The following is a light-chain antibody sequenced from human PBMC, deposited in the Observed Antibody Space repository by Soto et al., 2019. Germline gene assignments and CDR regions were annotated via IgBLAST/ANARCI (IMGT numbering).Light chain of an antibody. CDR3: QQSYSTPRT. J-gene: IGKJ1*01. Sequence: IQMTQSPSSLSASVGDRVTITCRASQSISSYLNWYQQKPGKAPKLLIYAASSLQSGVPSRFSGSGSRTDFTLTISSLQPEDFATYYCQQSYSTPRTFGQGPRWIS. CDR2: AAS. V-gene: IGKV1-39*01. CDR1: QSISSY.